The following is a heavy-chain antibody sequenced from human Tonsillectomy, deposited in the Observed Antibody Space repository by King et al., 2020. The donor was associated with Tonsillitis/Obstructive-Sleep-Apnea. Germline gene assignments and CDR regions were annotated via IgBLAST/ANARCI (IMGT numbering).Heavy chain of an antibody. J-gene: IGHJ4*02. Sequence: VQLVESGGGVVQPGRSLRLSCAASGFNFSSYAMHWVRQAPGNGLEWVAVISDDGSKKYYADSVKGRFTFSRDKSKNTLYLRMNSLTTEDAAVYYCARGEYDPYYFDYWGLGTLVTVSS. CDR3: ARGEYDPYYFDY. D-gene: IGHD1-1*01. CDR1: GFNFSSYA. V-gene: IGHV3-30*04. CDR2: ISDDGSKK.